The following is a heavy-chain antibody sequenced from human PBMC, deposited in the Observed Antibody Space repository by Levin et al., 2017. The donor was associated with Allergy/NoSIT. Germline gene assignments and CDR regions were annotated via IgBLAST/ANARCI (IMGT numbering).Heavy chain of an antibody. CDR2: IYYSGST. CDR1: GGSISSYY. CDR3: ARGIGGYNGYYDYGMDV. Sequence: SETLSLTCTVSGGSISSYYWSWIRQPPGKGLEWIGYIYYSGSTNYNPSLKSRVTISVDTSKNQFSLKLSSVTAADTAVYYCARGIGGYNGYYDYGMDVWGQGTTVTVSS. V-gene: IGHV4-59*01. J-gene: IGHJ6*02. D-gene: IGHD5-24*01.